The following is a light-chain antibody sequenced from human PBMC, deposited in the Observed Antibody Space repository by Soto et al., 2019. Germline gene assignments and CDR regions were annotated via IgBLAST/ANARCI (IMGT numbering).Light chain of an antibody. Sequence: QSALTQPPSASGSPGQSVTISCTGTKNDVGFYDFVSWYQHHPGKAPRLIIYEVVQRPSGVPDRFSGSKSGNTASLTVSGLQAADEADYFCKSYAGSNTYVFGSGTKLPVL. CDR1: KNDVGFYDF. J-gene: IGLJ1*01. V-gene: IGLV2-8*01. CDR2: EVV. CDR3: KSYAGSNTYV.